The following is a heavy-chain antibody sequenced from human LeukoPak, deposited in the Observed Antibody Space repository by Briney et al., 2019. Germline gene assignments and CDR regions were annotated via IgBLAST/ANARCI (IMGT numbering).Heavy chain of an antibody. CDR3: ARAHDSSGYARYYYYGMDV. CDR2: IYTSGST. V-gene: IGHV4-4*07. Sequence: SETLSLTCIVSGGSISSYYWSWIRQPAGKGLEWIGRIYTSGSTNYNPSLKSRVTMSVDTSKNQFSLKLSSVTAADTAVYYCARAHDSSGYARYYYYGMDVWGQGTTVTVSS. J-gene: IGHJ6*02. D-gene: IGHD3-22*01. CDR1: GGSISSYY.